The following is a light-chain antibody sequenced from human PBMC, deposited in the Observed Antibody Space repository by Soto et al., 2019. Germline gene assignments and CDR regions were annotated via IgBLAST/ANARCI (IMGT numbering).Light chain of an antibody. CDR3: QQYYGTPYT. CDR2: WAS. J-gene: IGKJ2*01. V-gene: IGKV4-1*01. CDR1: RSVLYSSNNENY. Sequence: DIVMTQSPDSLPVSLGERATINCKSSRSVLYSSNNENYLAWYQQKPGQPPKMLIHWASTRKSGVPDRFSGSGSGTDFTLTISSLQAEDVAVYYCQQYYGTPYTFGQGTKLEIK.